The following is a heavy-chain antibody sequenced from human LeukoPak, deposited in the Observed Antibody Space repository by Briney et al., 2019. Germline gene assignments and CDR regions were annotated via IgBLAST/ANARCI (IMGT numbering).Heavy chain of an antibody. CDR2: IYYSGST. CDR3: RITMIVDPVGNRHFDY. CDR1: GGSISSSSYY. V-gene: IGHV4-39*01. J-gene: IGHJ4*02. Sequence: SETLSLTCTVSGGSISSSSYYWGWIRQPPGKGLEWIGSIYYSGSTYYNPSLKSRVTISVDTSKNQFSLKLSSVTAADTAVYYCRITMIVDPVGNRHFDYWGQGTLVTVSS. D-gene: IGHD3-22*01.